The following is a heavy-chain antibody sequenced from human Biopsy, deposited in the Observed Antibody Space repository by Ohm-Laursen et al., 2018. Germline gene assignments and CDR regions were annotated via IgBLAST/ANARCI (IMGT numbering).Heavy chain of an antibody. V-gene: IGHV4-59*11. CDR2: ISYTGYT. D-gene: IGHD4-23*01. CDR1: GGSFTSHY. J-gene: IGHJ4*02. CDR3: ARGSNDFGGLYFPR. Sequence: TLSLTCTVSGGSFTSHYWSWIRQPPGEGLEWIGHISYTGYTSYNASLKSRVTISVDTSRNHFSLRLSSLTAADTAVYYCARGSNDFGGLYFPRWGQGTLLTVSS.